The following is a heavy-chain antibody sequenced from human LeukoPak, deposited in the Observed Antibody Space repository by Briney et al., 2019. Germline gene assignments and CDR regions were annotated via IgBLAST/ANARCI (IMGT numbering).Heavy chain of an antibody. CDR1: GFTFSNFA. CDR2: ISVSGATS. V-gene: IGHV3-23*01. CDR3: ARKGLPDY. Sequence: GGSLRLSCAASGFTFSNFAMSWVRLTPGKGLEWVSSISVSGATSFSADSVKGRFTISRDNAKNLVHLQMNSLRAEDTAVYYCARKGLPDYWGQGTMVTVSS. J-gene: IGHJ4*02. D-gene: IGHD2-21*02.